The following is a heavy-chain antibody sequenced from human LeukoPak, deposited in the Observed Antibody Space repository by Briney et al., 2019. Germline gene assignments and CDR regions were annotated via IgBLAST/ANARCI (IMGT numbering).Heavy chain of an antibody. D-gene: IGHD6-13*01. CDR3: ASRTRAIAAPGTNY. V-gene: IGHV4-34*01. CDR1: GGSFSNDY. Sequence: TLSLTCAVYGGSFSNDYWSWIRQPPGRGREGIGEISHSGSANYNPSLKRRVTISVDTSRNQSSLKLSSVTAAHTAVYYCASRTRAIAAPGTNYWGQGTLVTVS. J-gene: IGHJ4*02. CDR2: ISHSGSA.